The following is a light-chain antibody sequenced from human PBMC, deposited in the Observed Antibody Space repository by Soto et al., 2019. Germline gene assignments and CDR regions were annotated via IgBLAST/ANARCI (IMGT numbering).Light chain of an antibody. Sequence: EIVTTQSPLTLPVTPGEPASISCRSSQSLLYNNTYNYLDWYVQKPGQSPQLLIYFGSNRAPGVPDRFSGSGSGTDFTLKINRVEAEDVGTYYCMQALQSLTFGQGTRLENK. V-gene: IGKV2-28*01. J-gene: IGKJ5*01. CDR2: FGS. CDR1: QSLLYNNTYNY. CDR3: MQALQSLT.